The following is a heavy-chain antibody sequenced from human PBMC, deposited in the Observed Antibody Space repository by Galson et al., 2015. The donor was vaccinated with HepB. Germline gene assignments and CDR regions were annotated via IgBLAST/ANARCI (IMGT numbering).Heavy chain of an antibody. D-gene: IGHD2/OR15-2a*01. J-gene: IGHJ2*01. CDR1: GYIFTNYG. CDR2: ISAYNGNT. CDR3: ARVPTAIGDWYFDL. Sequence: SVKVSCKGSGYIFTNYGISWVRQAPGQGLEWMGWISAYNGNTNYAQKLQGRVTMTRDTSTSTAYMELRSLRSDDTAVYYCARVPTAIGDWYFDLWGRGTLVTVSS. V-gene: IGHV1-18*01.